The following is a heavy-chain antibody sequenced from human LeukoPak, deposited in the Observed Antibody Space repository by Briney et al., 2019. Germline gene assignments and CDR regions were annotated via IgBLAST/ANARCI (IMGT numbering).Heavy chain of an antibody. CDR1: GGSISSYY. CDR3: ARHRVGATYVDY. CDR2: IYTSGST. D-gene: IGHD1-26*01. J-gene: IGHJ4*02. V-gene: IGHV4-4*09. Sequence: SETLSLICTVSGGSISSYYWSLIRQPPGQGLEWIGYIYTSGSTNYNPSLKSRVTRSVDTSKNQFSLKLSSVTAADTAVYYCARHRVGATYVDYWGQGTLVTVSS.